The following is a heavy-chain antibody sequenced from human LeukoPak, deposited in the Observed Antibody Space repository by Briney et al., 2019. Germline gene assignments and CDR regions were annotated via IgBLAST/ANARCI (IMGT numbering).Heavy chain of an antibody. CDR2: IYYSGST. D-gene: IGHD3-3*01. CDR1: GGXISSYY. V-gene: IGHV4-59*08. CDR3: ATSYYDFWSGYLPLNY. Sequence: SETLSLTCTVSGGXISSYYCSWIRQPPGKGLEWIGYIYYSGSTNYNPSLKSRVTISVDTSKNQFSLKLSSVTAADTAVYYCATSYYDFWSGYLPLNYWGQGTLVTVSS. J-gene: IGHJ4*02.